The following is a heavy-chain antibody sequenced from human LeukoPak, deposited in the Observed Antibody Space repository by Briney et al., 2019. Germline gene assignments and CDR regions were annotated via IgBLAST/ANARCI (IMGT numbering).Heavy chain of an antibody. CDR3: AKWGDYDALTGYYVPDY. D-gene: IGHD3-9*01. CDR2: ILGSGGST. Sequence: GGSLRLSCAASGFTFSNYAMSWVRQAPGKGLEWVSAILGSGGSTYYADSVKGRFTVSRDNSKSTLYLQMNSLRAEDTALYYCAKWGDYDALTGYYVPDYWGQGTLVTVSS. V-gene: IGHV3-23*01. J-gene: IGHJ4*02. CDR1: GFTFSNYA.